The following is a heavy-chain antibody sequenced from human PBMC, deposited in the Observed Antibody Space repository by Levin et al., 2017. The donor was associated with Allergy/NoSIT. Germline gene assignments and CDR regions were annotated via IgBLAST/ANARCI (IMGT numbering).Heavy chain of an antibody. CDR1: GYSFTSYW. D-gene: IGHD4-23*01. CDR3: ARHISRDQLRVNENYYYDYGMDV. V-gene: IGHV5-51*01. CDR2: IYPGDSDT. Sequence: KFGESLKISCKGSGYSFTSYWIGWVRQMPGKGLEWMGIIYPGDSDTRYSPSFQGQVTISADKSISTAYLQWSSPKASDTAMYYCARHISRDQLRVNENYYYDYGMDVWGQGTTVTVSS. J-gene: IGHJ6*02.